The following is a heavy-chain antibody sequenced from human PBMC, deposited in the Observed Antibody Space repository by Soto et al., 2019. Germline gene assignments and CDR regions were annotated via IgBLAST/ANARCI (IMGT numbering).Heavy chain of an antibody. V-gene: IGHV3-15*07. CDR1: GFTFSNAW. D-gene: IGHD3-22*01. J-gene: IGHJ4*02. Sequence: GGSLRLSCAASGFTFSNAWTNWVRQAPGKGLEWVGRIKSKTDGGTTDYAAPVKGRFTISRDDSKNTLYLQMNSLKTEDTAVYYCTTDSSPTLDSSGYFWIGYFDYWGQGTLVTVSS. CDR2: IKSKTDGGTT. CDR3: TTDSSPTLDSSGYFWIGYFDY.